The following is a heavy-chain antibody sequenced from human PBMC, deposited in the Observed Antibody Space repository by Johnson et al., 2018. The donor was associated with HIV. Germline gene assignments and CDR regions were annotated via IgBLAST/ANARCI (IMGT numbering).Heavy chain of an antibody. D-gene: IGHD3-16*01. V-gene: IGHV3-30*02. CDR2: IRYDGSNK. Sequence: QVQLVESGGGVVQPGRSLRLSCAASGFTFSSYGMHWVRQAPGKGLEWVAFIRYDGSNKYYADSVKGRFTISRDNSKNTVYLQMNSLRAEDTAIYYCAKCIWGRSLIDAFDIWGQGTMVIVSS. CDR3: AKCIWGRSLIDAFDI. J-gene: IGHJ3*02. CDR1: GFTFSSYG.